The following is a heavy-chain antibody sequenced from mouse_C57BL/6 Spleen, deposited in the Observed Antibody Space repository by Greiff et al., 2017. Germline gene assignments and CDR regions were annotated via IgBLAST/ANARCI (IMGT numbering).Heavy chain of an antibody. CDR1: GFTFSSYA. J-gene: IGHJ2*01. V-gene: IGHV5S21*01. CDR3: TRLYDGYYVDY. Sequence: EVMLVESGEGLVKPGGSLKLSCAASGFTFSSYAMSWVRQTPEKRLEWVAYISSGGDYIYYADTVKGRFTISRDNARNTLYLQMSSLKSEDKAMYYCTRLYDGYYVDYWGKGTTLTVSS. CDR2: ISSGGDYI. D-gene: IGHD2-3*01.